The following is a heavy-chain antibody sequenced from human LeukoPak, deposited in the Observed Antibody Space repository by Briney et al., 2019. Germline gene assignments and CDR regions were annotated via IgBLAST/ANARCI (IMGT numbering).Heavy chain of an antibody. J-gene: IGHJ4*02. V-gene: IGHV1-69*05. CDR1: GGTFSSYA. CDR3: ARTDSSGYLTDY. Sequence: SVKVSCKASGGTFSSYAISWVRQAPGQGLEWMGRIIPIFGTANYAQKFQGRVTITKDESTSTAYMELSSLRSEDTAVYYCARTDSSGYLTDYWGQGTLVTVSS. CDR2: IIPIFGTA. D-gene: IGHD3-22*01.